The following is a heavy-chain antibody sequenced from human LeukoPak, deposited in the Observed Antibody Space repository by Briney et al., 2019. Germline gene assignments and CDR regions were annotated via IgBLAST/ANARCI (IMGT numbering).Heavy chain of an antibody. CDR1: GYTFTGYY. CDR2: INTNTGNP. Sequence: ASVKVSCKASGYTFTGYYMHWVRQAPGQGLEWMGWINTNTGNPTYAQGFTRRFVFSLDTSVSTAYLQISSLKAEDTAVYYCARDPQGWFDPWGQGTLVTVSS. CDR3: ARDPQGWFDP. V-gene: IGHV7-4-1*02. J-gene: IGHJ5*02.